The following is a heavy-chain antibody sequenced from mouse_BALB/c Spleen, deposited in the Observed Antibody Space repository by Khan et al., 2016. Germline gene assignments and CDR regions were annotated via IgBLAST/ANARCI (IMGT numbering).Heavy chain of an antibody. Sequence: EVQLQESGPGLVKPSQSLSLTCTVTGYSITSDYAWNWIRQFPGNQLEWMGYISYSGSTSYNPSLKSRISITRDTSKNQFFLQLNSVTTEDTATDYCATMITTWFAYWGQGTLVTVSA. CDR3: ATMITTWFAY. V-gene: IGHV3-2*02. CDR1: GYSITSDYA. J-gene: IGHJ3*01. CDR2: ISYSGST. D-gene: IGHD2-4*01.